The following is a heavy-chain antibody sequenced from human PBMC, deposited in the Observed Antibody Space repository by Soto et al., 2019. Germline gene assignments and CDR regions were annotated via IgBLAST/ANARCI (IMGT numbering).Heavy chain of an antibody. CDR2: IDEYGSTI. D-gene: IGHD3-10*01. J-gene: IGHJ4*02. Sequence: PGGSLRLSCAASGFTFSSYWMHWVRQVPGKGLLWVSRIDEYGSTINYADSVKGRFTISRDNARNTLYLEMNSLRAEDTALYYCTRGIAGKGAYWGPGTLVTVSS. V-gene: IGHV3-74*01. CDR1: GFTFSSYW. CDR3: TRGIAGKGAY.